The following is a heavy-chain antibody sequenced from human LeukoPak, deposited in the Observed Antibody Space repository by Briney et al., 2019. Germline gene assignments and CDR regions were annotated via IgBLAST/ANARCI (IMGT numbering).Heavy chain of an antibody. J-gene: IGHJ3*02. CDR3: ARAQYCDSSGYYYWDAFDI. D-gene: IGHD3-22*01. V-gene: IGHV1-18*01. CDR1: GYTFTSYG. CDR2: ISAYNGNT. Sequence: ASVKVSCKASGYTFTSYGISWVRQAPGQGLEWMGWISAYNGNTDYAQKLQGRVTMTTDTSTSTAYMELRSLRSDDTAVYYCARAQYCDSSGYYYWDAFDIWGQGTMVTVSS.